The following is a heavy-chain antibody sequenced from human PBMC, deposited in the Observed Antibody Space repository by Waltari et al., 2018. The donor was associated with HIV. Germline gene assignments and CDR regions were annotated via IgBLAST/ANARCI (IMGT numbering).Heavy chain of an antibody. CDR3: ARTFTVATISPLLH. V-gene: IGHV3-74*01. Sequence: EVQLVESGGGLVQPGGSLRLSCAASGFTFSSYWMHWVRQVPGKGLVLVSRINSDGSSTTYADSVKDRFTTSRDNAKSTLYRQMNSLRDEDTAVYYCARTFTVATISPLLHWGQGTLVTVSS. D-gene: IGHD5-12*01. CDR2: INSDGSST. J-gene: IGHJ4*02. CDR1: GFTFSSYW.